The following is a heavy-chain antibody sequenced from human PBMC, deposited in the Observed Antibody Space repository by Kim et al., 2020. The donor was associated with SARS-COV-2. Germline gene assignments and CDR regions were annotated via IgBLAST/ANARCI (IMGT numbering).Heavy chain of an antibody. J-gene: IGHJ6*02. V-gene: IGHV5-51*01. CDR3: ARSSNSQIYYYAMDV. Sequence: GESLKISFQGSGYTFSRFWIAWVRQMPGKGLEWVGVIYPGDSDTRYSPSFQGQVFISADKSINTAYLQWSSLKASDTARYYCARSSNSQIYYYAMDVWGQGTTVTVTS. CDR2: IYPGDSDT. CDR1: GYTFSRFW. D-gene: IGHD2-21*01.